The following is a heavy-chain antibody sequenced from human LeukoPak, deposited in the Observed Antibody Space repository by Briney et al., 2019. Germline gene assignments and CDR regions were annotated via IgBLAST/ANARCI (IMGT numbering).Heavy chain of an antibody. Sequence: QAGGSLRLSCAASGFTVSSNYMSWVRQAPGKGLEWVSVIYSGGSTYYADSVKGRFTISRDNSKNTLYLQMNSLRAEDTAVYYCARGRYDSSGYSYYFDYWGQGTLVTVSS. D-gene: IGHD3-22*01. V-gene: IGHV3-66*01. CDR1: GFTVSSNY. CDR2: IYSGGST. J-gene: IGHJ4*02. CDR3: ARGRYDSSGYSYYFDY.